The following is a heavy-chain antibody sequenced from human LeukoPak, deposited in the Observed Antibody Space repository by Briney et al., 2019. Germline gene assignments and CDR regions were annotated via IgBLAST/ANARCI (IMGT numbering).Heavy chain of an antibody. V-gene: IGHV3-11*04. CDR1: GFTFSDYY. CDR2: MSSSGSMI. Sequence: PGGSLRLSCASSGFTFSDYYMSWIRQAPGKGLDWVSYMSSSGSMIYYADPVKGRVPISRDNAKNSLYLQMNSLSAEDTAVYYCDRDKVPMVRGVIPRWFDPWGQGTLVTVSS. D-gene: IGHD3-10*01. J-gene: IGHJ5*02. CDR3: DRDKVPMVRGVIPRWFDP.